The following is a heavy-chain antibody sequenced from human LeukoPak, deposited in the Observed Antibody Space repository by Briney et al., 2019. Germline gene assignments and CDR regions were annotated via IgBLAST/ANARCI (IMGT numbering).Heavy chain of an antibody. Sequence: SETLSLTCTVSGGSISSHYWSWIRRPPGKGLEWIGYIHYTGTINYNPSLKSRVTISLDTSKNQFSLKLSSVTAADTTVYYCARERSYYDNWFDPWGQGTLVTVSS. CDR1: GGSISSHY. D-gene: IGHD3-10*01. J-gene: IGHJ5*02. CDR3: ARERSYYDNWFDP. V-gene: IGHV4-59*11. CDR2: IHYTGTI.